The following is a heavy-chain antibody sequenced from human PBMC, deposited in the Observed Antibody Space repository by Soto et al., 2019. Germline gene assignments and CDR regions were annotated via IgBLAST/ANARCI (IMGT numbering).Heavy chain of an antibody. V-gene: IGHV3-30*18. CDR3: AKVPRNPPGIY. CDR2: ISYDGSNK. CDR1: GFTFSSYG. J-gene: IGHJ4*02. Sequence: PGGSLRLSCAASGFTFSSYGMHWVRQAPGKGLEWVAVISYDGSNKYYADSVKGRFTISRDNSKNTLYLQMNSPRAEDTAVYYCAKVPRNPPGIYWGQGTLVTVSS.